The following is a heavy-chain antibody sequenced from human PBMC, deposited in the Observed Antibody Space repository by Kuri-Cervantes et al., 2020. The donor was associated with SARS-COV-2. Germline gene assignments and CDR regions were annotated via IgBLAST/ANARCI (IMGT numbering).Heavy chain of an antibody. CDR3: ARERGSSWYSSKAFDI. Sequence: GGSLRLSCAASGFTISSYAMSWVRQAPGKGLEWVSSISSSSSYIYYADSVKGRFTISRDNAKNSLYLQMNSLRAEDTAVYYCARERGSSWYSSKAFDIWGQGTMVTVSS. CDR1: GFTISSYA. V-gene: IGHV3-21*01. D-gene: IGHD6-13*01. J-gene: IGHJ3*02. CDR2: ISSSSSYI.